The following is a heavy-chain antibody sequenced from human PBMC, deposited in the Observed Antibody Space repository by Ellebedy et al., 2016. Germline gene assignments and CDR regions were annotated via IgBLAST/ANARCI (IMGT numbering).Heavy chain of an antibody. CDR3: ARGVGGTSLNWFDP. D-gene: IGHD3-16*01. J-gene: IGHJ5*02. V-gene: IGHV3-21*01. CDR1: GFIFSDYS. CDR2: ITSDSSYI. Sequence: GGSLRLSXAASGFIFSDYSMNWIRQAPGKGLEWVSSITSDSSYIFYADSVKGRFTISRDNAKNSVNLQMNSLRGEDTALYYCARGVGGTSLNWFDPWGQGTLVTVSS.